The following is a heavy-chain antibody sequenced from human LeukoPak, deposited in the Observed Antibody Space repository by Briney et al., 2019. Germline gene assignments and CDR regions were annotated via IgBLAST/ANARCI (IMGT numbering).Heavy chain of an antibody. Sequence: PGGSLRLSCAASGFTSTNYAMNWVRQAPGKGLEWVSVLIGSSGSTDYADSVKGRFTISRDSSKNTLYLQMNSLRAEDTAVYYCAKEVVTNYYYYYYMDVWGKGTTVTVSS. V-gene: IGHV3-23*01. CDR3: AKEVVTNYYYYYYMDV. CDR1: GFTSTNYA. CDR2: LIGSSGST. D-gene: IGHD3-22*01. J-gene: IGHJ6*03.